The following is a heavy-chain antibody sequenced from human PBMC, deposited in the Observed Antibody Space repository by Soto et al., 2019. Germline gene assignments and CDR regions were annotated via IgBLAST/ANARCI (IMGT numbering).Heavy chain of an antibody. CDR1: GFSFSSYA. D-gene: IGHD6-19*01. Sequence: EVQLLESGGGLVQPGGSLRLACAASGFSFSSYAMSWVRQAPGKGLEWVSVISDGGDTSYYADSVKGRFTIFRDNSKNTLHLEMNRLRGEDTAIYYCARGGGPQWLATLFFDSWGRGTLVTVSS. CDR2: ISDGGDTS. V-gene: IGHV3-23*01. CDR3: ARGGGPQWLATLFFDS. J-gene: IGHJ4*02.